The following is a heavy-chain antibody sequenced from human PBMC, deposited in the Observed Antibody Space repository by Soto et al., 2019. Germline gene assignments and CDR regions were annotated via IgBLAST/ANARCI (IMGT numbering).Heavy chain of an antibody. CDR1: CYTFSNYG. V-gene: IGHV1-18*01. CDR3: ATLRFLEWYLSEDAFDI. J-gene: IGHJ3*02. Sequence: APVKGSCKASCYTFSNYGISWGRQAPGQGLEWMGWISAYNGNTNYAQKLQGRVTMTTDTSTSTAYMELRSLRSDDTAVYYCATLRFLEWYLSEDAFDIWGQGTMVTVSS. D-gene: IGHD3-3*01. CDR2: ISAYNGNT.